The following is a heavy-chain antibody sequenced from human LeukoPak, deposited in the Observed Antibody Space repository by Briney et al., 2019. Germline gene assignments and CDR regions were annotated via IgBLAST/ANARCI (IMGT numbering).Heavy chain of an antibody. Sequence: SVKVSCKASGGTFSSYAISWVRQAPGQGLEWMGGINPIFGTANYAQKFQGRVTITADESTSTAYMELSSLRSEDTAVYYCARVPSYDFWSGYYFDYWGQGTLVTVSS. J-gene: IGHJ4*02. D-gene: IGHD3-3*01. V-gene: IGHV1-69*13. CDR1: GGTFSSYA. CDR2: INPIFGTA. CDR3: ARVPSYDFWSGYYFDY.